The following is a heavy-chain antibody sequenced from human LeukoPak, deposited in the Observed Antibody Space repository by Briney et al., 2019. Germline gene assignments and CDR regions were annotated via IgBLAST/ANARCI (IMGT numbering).Heavy chain of an antibody. CDR1: GGSISSGNYY. J-gene: IGHJ2*01. CDR2: IYTSGST. CDR3: AREFDL. Sequence: PSETLXXTCTVSGGSISSGNYYWNWIRQPAGTGLEWIGLIYTSGSTYYNPSLKSRLTISLDTSKNQFSLKLGSVTAADTAVYYCAREFDLWGRGTLVTVSS. V-gene: IGHV4-61*02.